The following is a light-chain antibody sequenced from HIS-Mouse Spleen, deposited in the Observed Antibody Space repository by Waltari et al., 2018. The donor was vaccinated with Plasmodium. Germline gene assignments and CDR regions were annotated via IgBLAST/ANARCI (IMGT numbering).Light chain of an antibody. CDR3: QVWDSSTV. CDR2: RDS. Sequence: SYELTQPPSVSVALRQTARITCGGNNIGSKNVHWYQQKPGQAPVLVIYRDSNRPSGIPERFSGSNSGNTATLTISRAQAGDEADYYCQVWDSSTVFGGGTKLTVL. CDR1: NIGSKN. V-gene: IGLV3-9*01. J-gene: IGLJ3*02.